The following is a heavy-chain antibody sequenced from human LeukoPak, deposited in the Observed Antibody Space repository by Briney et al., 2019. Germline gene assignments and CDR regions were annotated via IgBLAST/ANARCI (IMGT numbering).Heavy chain of an antibody. CDR2: TFYRSKWYD. CDR3: AREVDGTWAFDI. Sequence: SQTLSLSCAISGDSVSSNTAAWNWIRQSPSRGLEWLGRTFYRSKWYDDYAPSVKSRITINPDTSKNQFSLHLNSVTPEDTAVSYCAREVDGTWAFDIWGQGTMVTVS. J-gene: IGHJ3*02. D-gene: IGHD6-19*01. CDR1: GDSVSSNTAA. V-gene: IGHV6-1*01.